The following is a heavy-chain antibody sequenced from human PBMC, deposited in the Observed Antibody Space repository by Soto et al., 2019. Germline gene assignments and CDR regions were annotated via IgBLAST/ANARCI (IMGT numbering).Heavy chain of an antibody. CDR2: IFSTGST. CDR1: RGPINSGDYF. D-gene: IGHD5-12*01. Sequence: SQRLSFPWSLSRGPINSGDYFWSCIRQPPGKGLGWFGYIFSTGSTYYSPSLKSRASMSMDTSKNLFYLRLRSLTAADTAVYSCARGKATLYRHYYLDYGGQGTPVTVSS. CDR3: ARGKATLYRHYYLDY. V-gene: IGHV4-30-4*01. J-gene: IGHJ4*02.